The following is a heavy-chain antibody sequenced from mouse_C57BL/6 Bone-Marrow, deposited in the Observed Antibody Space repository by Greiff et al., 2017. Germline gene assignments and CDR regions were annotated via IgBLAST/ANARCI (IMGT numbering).Heavy chain of an antibody. CDR3: ARTNDYPWYFDV. J-gene: IGHJ1*03. CDR1: GFTFSDYG. CDR2: ISSGSSTI. D-gene: IGHD2-4*01. V-gene: IGHV5-17*01. Sequence: EVHLVESGGGLVKPGGSLKLSCAASGFTFSDYGMHWVRQAPETGLEWVAYISSGSSTIYYADTVKGRFTISRDNAKNTLFLQMTSLRSEDTAMYYCARTNDYPWYFDVWGTGTTVTVSS.